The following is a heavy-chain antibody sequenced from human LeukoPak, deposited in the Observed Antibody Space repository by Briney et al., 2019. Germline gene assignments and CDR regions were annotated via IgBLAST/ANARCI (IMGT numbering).Heavy chain of an antibody. D-gene: IGHD5-12*01. J-gene: IGHJ4*02. CDR3: ARVTRGYSGYGLDY. V-gene: IGHV4-34*01. CDR1: GGSFSGYY. CDR2: IYHSGST. Sequence: PSETLSLTCAVYGGSFSGYYWSWIRQPPGKGLEWIGEIYHSGSTNYNPSLKSRVTISVDKSKNQFSLKLSSVTAADTAVYYCARVTRGYSGYGLDYWGQGTLVTVSS.